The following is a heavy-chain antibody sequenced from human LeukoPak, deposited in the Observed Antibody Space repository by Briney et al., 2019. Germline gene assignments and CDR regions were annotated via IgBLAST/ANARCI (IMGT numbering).Heavy chain of an antibody. D-gene: IGHD3-22*01. CDR3: ARAHTYDYDSSGLH. CDR1: GFTFSSYS. CDR2: ISSSSSYI. Sequence: GGSLRLSCAASGFTFSSYSINWVRQAPGKGLEWVSSISSSSSYIYYADSVKGRFTISRDNAKNSLYLRMNSLRADDTAVYYCARAHTYDYDSSGLHWGQGTLVTVSS. V-gene: IGHV3-21*01. J-gene: IGHJ4*02.